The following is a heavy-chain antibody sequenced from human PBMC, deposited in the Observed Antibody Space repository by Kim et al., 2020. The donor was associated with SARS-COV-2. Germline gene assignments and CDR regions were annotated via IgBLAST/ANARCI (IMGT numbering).Heavy chain of an antibody. Sequence: SETLSLTCTVSGGSISSYYWSWIRQPPGKGLEWIGYIYYSGSTNYNPSLKSRVTISVDTSKNQFSLKLSSVTAADTAVDYCARAIRGYCSGGSCLGNYYYGMDVWGQGTTVTGSS. CDR1: GGSISSYY. CDR2: IYYSGST. V-gene: IGHV4-59*13. J-gene: IGHJ6*02. CDR3: ARAIRGYCSGGSCLGNYYYGMDV. D-gene: IGHD2-15*01.